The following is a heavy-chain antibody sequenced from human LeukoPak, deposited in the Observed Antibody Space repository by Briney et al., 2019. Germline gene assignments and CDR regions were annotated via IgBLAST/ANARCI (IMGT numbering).Heavy chain of an antibody. D-gene: IGHD6-19*01. CDR3: ARVGSSGWYLPDY. CDR2: IYYSGST. J-gene: IGHJ4*02. CDR1: GGSISSSSYY. Sequence: SETLSLTCTVSGGSISSSSYYWGWIRQPPGKGLEWIGSIYYSGSTYYNPSLKSRVTISVDTSKNQFSLKLSSVTAADTAVYYCARVGSSGWYLPDYWGQGTLVTVSS. V-gene: IGHV4-39*07.